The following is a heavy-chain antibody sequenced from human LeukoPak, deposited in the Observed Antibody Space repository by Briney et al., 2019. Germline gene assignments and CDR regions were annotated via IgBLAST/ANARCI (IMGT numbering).Heavy chain of an antibody. V-gene: IGHV1-2*06. D-gene: IGHD3-10*01. CDR3: ARRPTPLRGVNIRRRDY. CDR2: INPNSGGT. CDR1: GYTFTGYY. J-gene: IGHJ4*02. Sequence: ASVKVSCKASGYTFTGYYMHWVRQAPGQGLEWMGRINPNSGGTNYAQKFQGRVTMTRDTSISSAYMELSRLRSDDTAVYYCARRPTPLRGVNIRRRDYWGQGTLVTVSS.